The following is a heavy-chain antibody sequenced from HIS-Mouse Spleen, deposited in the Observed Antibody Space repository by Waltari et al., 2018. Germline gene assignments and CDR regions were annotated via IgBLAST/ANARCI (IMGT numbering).Heavy chain of an antibody. D-gene: IGHD5-12*01. CDR1: GGSFSGYY. CDR2: INHSGST. J-gene: IGHJ4*02. V-gene: IGHV4-34*01. CDR3: ARGTHSGDNERLDY. Sequence: QVQLQQWGAGLFKPSETLSLTCAVYGGSFSGYYWSWIRQHPGKGLEWIGEINHSGSTNYNPSLKRRATMSVDTSKNKLSLKVSSVTAADTAVYYCARGTHSGDNERLDYWGQGTLVTVSS.